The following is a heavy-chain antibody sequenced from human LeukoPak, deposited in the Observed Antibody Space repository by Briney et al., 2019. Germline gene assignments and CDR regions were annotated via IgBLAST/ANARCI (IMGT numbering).Heavy chain of an antibody. V-gene: IGHV1-69*06. Sequence: SVKVSCKASGGTFSSYAISWVRQAPGQGLEWMGGIIPIFGTANYAQKFQGRVTITADKSTSTAYMELSSLRSEDTAVYYCARGFRYGSGTWFDPWGQGTLVTVSS. J-gene: IGHJ5*02. CDR1: GGTFSSYA. D-gene: IGHD1-1*01. CDR2: IIPIFGTA. CDR3: ARGFRYGSGTWFDP.